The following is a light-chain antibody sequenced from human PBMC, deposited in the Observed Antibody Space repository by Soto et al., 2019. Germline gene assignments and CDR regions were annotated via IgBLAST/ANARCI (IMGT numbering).Light chain of an antibody. J-gene: IGLJ1*01. CDR2: EVS. Sequence: QSALTQPASVSVSPGQSITISCPAPSSDVAGYNYVSWYQPHPGKVHEVMMDEVSDRPSGVSNRFSGSKSGNTASLNISGLQAEDEAYYYCSSYTITSTYVFGTGTKVTVL. V-gene: IGLV2-14*01. CDR1: SSDVAGYNY. CDR3: SSYTITSTYV.